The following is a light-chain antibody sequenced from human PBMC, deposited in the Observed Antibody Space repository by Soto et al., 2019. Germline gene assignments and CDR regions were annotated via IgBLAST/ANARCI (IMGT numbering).Light chain of an antibody. CDR1: SSNIGSNA. Sequence: SVLTQSPSASGTPGQTITISCSGSSSNIGSNAVYWYQQLSGSAPKLLMHSNDQRPSGVPDRFSGSRSGTSASLAVSGLRSEDEADYFCSAWDDSLGGYVFGPGTKLTVL. CDR2: SND. CDR3: SAWDDSLGGYV. J-gene: IGLJ1*01. V-gene: IGLV1-47*02.